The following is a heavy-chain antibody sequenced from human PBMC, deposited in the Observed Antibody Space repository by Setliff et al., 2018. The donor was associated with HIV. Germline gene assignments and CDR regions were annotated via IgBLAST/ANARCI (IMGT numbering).Heavy chain of an antibody. J-gene: IGHJ3*02. CDR1: GGSFSGYY. CDR3: ARRGGYTYYYDSSGYHRGPNDAFDI. V-gene: IGHV4-34*01. D-gene: IGHD3-22*01. CDR2: INHSGST. Sequence: NPSETLSLTCAVYGGSFSGYYWSWIRQPPGKGLEWIGEINHSGSTNYNPSLKSRVTISVDTSKNQFSLKLSSVTAAGTAVYYCARRGGYTYYYDSSGYHRGPNDAFDIWGQGTMVTVSS.